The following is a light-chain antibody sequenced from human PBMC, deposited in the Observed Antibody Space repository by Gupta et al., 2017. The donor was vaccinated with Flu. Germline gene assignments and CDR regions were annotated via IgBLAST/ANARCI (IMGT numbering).Light chain of an antibody. CDR1: SSDIGNNY. CDR2: ENN. Sequence: QSVLTQPPSVSAAPGQKVTISCSGSSSDIGNNYVSWYQQLPGPAPKLLIYENNKRPSGIPDRFSGSKSGTSATLGITGLQTGDEADYYCGTWDSSLSVVVFGGGTKLTVL. V-gene: IGLV1-51*02. CDR3: GTWDSSLSVVV. J-gene: IGLJ2*01.